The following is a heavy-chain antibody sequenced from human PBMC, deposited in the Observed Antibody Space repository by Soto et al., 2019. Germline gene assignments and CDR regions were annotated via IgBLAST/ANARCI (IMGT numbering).Heavy chain of an antibody. CDR3: ARDPFLTGPTGNIYYFDY. CDR2: INPSGGST. J-gene: IGHJ4*02. D-gene: IGHD3-9*01. CDR1: GYTFTSYY. V-gene: IGHV1-46*01. Sequence: QVQLVQSGAEVKKPGASVKVSCKASGYTFTSYYMHWVRQAPGQGLEWMGIINPSGGSTSYAQKFQGRVTMTRDTSTSTVYMELSSLRSEDTAVYYCARDPFLTGPTGNIYYFDYWGQGTLVTVSS.